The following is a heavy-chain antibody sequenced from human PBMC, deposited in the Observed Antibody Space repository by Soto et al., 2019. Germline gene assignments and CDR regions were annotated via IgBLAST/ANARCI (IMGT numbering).Heavy chain of an antibody. CDR1: GGSVTSDEDY. D-gene: IGHD5-18*01. CDR2: ISNSGST. V-gene: IGHV4-30-4*01. Sequence: SETLSLTCTVSGGSVTSDEDYWTWIRQSPGKGLEWIGYISNSGSTGYNPSLKTRLSMSVDRSKNQFTLRLTSVTAADTAVYFRATESGSTYGYFDHWGQGTQVTVSS. CDR3: ATESGSTYGYFDH. J-gene: IGHJ4*02.